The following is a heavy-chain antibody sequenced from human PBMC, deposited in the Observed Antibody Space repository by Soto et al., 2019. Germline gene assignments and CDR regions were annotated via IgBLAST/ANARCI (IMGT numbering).Heavy chain of an antibody. Sequence: GGSLRLSCAASRFTFNRHGMHWVRQAPDKGLEWVAVVSDNGSTRFYADSVKGRFTVSRDNSRDTLYLQMDALKTEDTAIYYCAKEDYNGPGNYFDSWGQRTLVTVSS. CDR2: VSDNGSTR. CDR3: AKEDYNGPGNYFDS. J-gene: IGHJ4*02. V-gene: IGHV3-30*18. CDR1: RFTFNRHG. D-gene: IGHD3-10*01.